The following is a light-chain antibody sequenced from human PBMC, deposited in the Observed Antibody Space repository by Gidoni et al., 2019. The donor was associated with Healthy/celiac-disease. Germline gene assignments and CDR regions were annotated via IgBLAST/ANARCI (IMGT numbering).Light chain of an antibody. J-gene: IGKJ1*01. CDR3: QQYNSYSPT. Sequence: DIQIPQSPSTLPASVGDRVTITCRASKSISSWLAWYQQKPGKAPKLLIYDASSLESGVPSRFSGSGSGTEFTLTISSLQPDDFATYYCQQYNSYSPTFGQGTKVEIK. CDR1: KSISSW. CDR2: DAS. V-gene: IGKV1-5*01.